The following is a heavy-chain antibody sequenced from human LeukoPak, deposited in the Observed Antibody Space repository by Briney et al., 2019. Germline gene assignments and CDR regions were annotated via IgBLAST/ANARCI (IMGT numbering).Heavy chain of an antibody. CDR1: GFTFSSYG. CDR2: IRYDGSNK. V-gene: IGHV3-30*02. CDR3: AKDYPRYYDILTGYYDY. J-gene: IGHJ4*02. D-gene: IGHD3-9*01. Sequence: PGGTLRLSCAASGFTFSSYGMHWVRQAPGKGLEWVAFIRYDGSNKYYADSVKGRFTISRDNSKNTLYLQMNSLRAEDTALYYCAKDYPRYYDILTGYYDYWGQGTLVTVSS.